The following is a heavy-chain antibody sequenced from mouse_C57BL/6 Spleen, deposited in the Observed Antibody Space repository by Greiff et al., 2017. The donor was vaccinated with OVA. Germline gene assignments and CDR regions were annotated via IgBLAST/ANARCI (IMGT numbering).Heavy chain of an antibody. J-gene: IGHJ3*01. CDR1: GYSFTGYY. Sequence: EVKLQQSGPELVKPGASVKISCKASGYSFTGYYMNWVKQSPEKSLEWIGEINPSTGGTTYNQKFKAKATLTVDKSSSTAYMQLKSLTSEDSAVYYCARGESAAWFAYWGQGTLVTVSA. V-gene: IGHV1-42*01. CDR3: ARGESAAWFAY. CDR2: INPSTGGT. D-gene: IGHD6-1*01.